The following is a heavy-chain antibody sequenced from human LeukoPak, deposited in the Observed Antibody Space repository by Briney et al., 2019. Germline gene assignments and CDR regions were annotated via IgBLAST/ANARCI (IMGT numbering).Heavy chain of an antibody. V-gene: IGHV1-3*01. D-gene: IGHD3-22*01. CDR1: GYTPSSSA. CDR3: ARVAFGGYYYDSSGYGLDY. J-gene: IGHJ4*02. CDR2: INAGNGNT. Sequence: GAAAKVSCKASGYTPSSSATHWGRQALGQRREWMGWINAGNGNTKYSQKFQSRDTITRDTSASTAYMELSSLRSEDTAIYYCARVAFGGYYYDSSGYGLDYWGQGTLVTVSS.